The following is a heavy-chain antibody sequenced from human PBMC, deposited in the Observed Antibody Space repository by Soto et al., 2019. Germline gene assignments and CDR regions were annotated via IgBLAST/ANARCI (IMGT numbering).Heavy chain of an antibody. V-gene: IGHV4-59*01. CDR2: IYYSGST. J-gene: IGHJ4*02. CDR3: ARRYGYSFDY. Sequence: TSETLSLTCTVSGGSIRSYYWSWIRQPPGKGLEWIGYIYYSGSTNYNPSLKSRVTISVDTSKNQFSLKLSSVTAADTAVYYCARRYGYSFDYWGQGTLVTVSS. D-gene: IGHD5-18*01. CDR1: GGSIRSYY.